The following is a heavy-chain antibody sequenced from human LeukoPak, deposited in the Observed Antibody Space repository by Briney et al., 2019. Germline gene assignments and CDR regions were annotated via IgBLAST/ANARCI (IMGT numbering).Heavy chain of an antibody. CDR3: TSLAKPFDH. CDR1: GFTFSTYW. D-gene: IGHD1-14*01. J-gene: IGHJ4*02. CDR2: INGGGSVT. Sequence: GGSLRLSCAASGFTFSTYWMHWVRQAPGKGLVWVSGINGGGSVTNYADSVKGRFTVSRDNAKNTVYLQMNSLRVEDTAVYYCTSLAKPFDHWGQGTLVTVSS. V-gene: IGHV3-74*01.